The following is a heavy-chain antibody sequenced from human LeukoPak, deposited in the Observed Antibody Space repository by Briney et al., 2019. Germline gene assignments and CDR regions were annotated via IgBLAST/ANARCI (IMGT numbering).Heavy chain of an antibody. CDR2: ISSSSSYI. CDR3: ARDLMAGKGFPYAFDI. CDR1: GFTFSSYS. J-gene: IGHJ3*02. V-gene: IGHV3-21*01. D-gene: IGHD1-14*01. Sequence: GGSLILSCAASGFTFSSYSMNWVRQAPGKGLEWVSSISSSSSYIFYADSVKGRFTISRDNAKNSLYLQMNSLRAEDTAVYYCARDLMAGKGFPYAFDIWGQGTMVTVSS.